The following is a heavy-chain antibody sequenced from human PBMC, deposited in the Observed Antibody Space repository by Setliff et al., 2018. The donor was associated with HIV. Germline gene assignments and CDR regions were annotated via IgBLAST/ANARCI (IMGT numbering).Heavy chain of an antibody. V-gene: IGHV4-61*09. CDR2: IHVSGTT. CDR1: GGSITSGSDY. J-gene: IGHJ4*02. Sequence: SETLSLTCTVSGGSITSGSDYWSWIRQPAGEGLEWIGHIHVSGTTNYNPSLKSRVTISIDTSKHQFSLKLSSVTAADTAVYYCARVSGAETYYNPFDYWGQGTLVTVSS. D-gene: IGHD3-10*01. CDR3: ARVSGAETYYNPFDY.